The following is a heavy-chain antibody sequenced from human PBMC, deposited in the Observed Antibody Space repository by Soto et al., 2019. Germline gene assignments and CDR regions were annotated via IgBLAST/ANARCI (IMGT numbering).Heavy chain of an antibody. J-gene: IGHJ5*02. V-gene: IGHV1-58*02. CDR3: AAEFGDYYSSGSYYNGGRNWFDP. Sequence: QMQLIQSGPEVKKSGTSVKVSCKAFGFTFTTSAMQWVRQARGQRLEWIGWIVVGSGNTNYAQTFQERVTITRDMSTSTTYMELSSLRSEYTAVYYCAAEFGDYYSSGSYYNGGRNWFDPWGQGTLVTVSS. D-gene: IGHD3-10*01. CDR2: IVVGSGNT. CDR1: GFTFTTSA.